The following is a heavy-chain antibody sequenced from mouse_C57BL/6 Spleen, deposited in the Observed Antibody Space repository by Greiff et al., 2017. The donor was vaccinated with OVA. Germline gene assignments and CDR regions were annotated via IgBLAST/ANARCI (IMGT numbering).Heavy chain of an antibody. CDR1: GFTFSSYA. CDR3: ARDRENFDV. CDR2: ISDGGSYT. V-gene: IGHV5-4*01. Sequence: EVKLMESGGGLVKPGGSLKLSCAASGFTFSSYAMSWVRQTPEKRLEWVATISDGGSYTYYPDNVKGRFTISRDNAKNNLYLQMSHLKSEDTAMYYCARDRENFDVWGTGTTVTVSS. D-gene: IGHD3-1*01. J-gene: IGHJ1*03.